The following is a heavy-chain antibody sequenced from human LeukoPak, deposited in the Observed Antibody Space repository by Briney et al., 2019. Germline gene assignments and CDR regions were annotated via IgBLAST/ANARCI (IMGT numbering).Heavy chain of an antibody. CDR3: ARVLRGLYNLGD. CDR1: GRGFRMTG. V-gene: IGHV3-48*02. CDR2: ISSSSDLM. J-gene: IGHJ4*02. Sequence: HSGGSLRLSWEAAGRGFRMTGMDSVCQAPGKGLEWVSYISSSSDLMTYVASVKGRFTVSRDNAKNSLFLQMNSLRDEDTAVYYCARVLRGLYNLGDWGQGTLVTVSS. D-gene: IGHD3-10*01.